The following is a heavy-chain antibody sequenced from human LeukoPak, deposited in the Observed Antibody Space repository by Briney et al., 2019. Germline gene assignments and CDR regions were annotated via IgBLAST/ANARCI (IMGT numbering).Heavy chain of an antibody. CDR2: VSGSGTSI. V-gene: IGHV3-11*01. CDR1: GCTFSNYY. Sequence: GRSLRLSCAASGCTFSNYYMSWIRQAPRKGLDLVSYVSGSGTSIHYADSVKGRFSISRDNAKNSLFLQMNSLRAEDTAVYYCARDRGVAVSDFWGQGTLVSVSS. CDR3: ARDRGVAVSDF. J-gene: IGHJ4*02. D-gene: IGHD3-10*01.